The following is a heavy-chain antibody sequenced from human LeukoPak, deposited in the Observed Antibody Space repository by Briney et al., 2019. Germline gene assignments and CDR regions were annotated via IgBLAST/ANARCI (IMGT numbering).Heavy chain of an antibody. CDR2: ISSSGTTI. V-gene: IGHV3-48*03. J-gene: IGHJ4*02. Sequence: VASLRLSCAASGFTFSNYEMNWVRQAPGKGLEWVSYISSSGTTIYYAERRFTISRDNAKNSLYLLMNSLRAEDTAIYYCARGYCSGGSCYGGDYWGQGTLVTVCS. D-gene: IGHD2-15*01. CDR1: GFTFSNYE. CDR3: ARGYCSGGSCYGGDY.